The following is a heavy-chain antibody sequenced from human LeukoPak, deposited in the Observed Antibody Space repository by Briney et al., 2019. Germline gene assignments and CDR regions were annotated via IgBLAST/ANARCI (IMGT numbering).Heavy chain of an antibody. J-gene: IGHJ6*04. CDR2: IWYDGSNK. D-gene: IGHD2-2*01. V-gene: IGHV3-33*01. CDR3: ARVDGYRSSTSCPNPRYYYGMDV. CDR1: GFTFSSYG. Sequence: RSLRLSCAASGFTFSSYGMHWVRQAPGKGLEWVAVIWYDGSNKYYADSVKGRFTISRDNSKNTLYLQMNSLRAEDTAVYYCARVDGYRSSTSCPNPRYYYGMDVWGKGTTVTVSS.